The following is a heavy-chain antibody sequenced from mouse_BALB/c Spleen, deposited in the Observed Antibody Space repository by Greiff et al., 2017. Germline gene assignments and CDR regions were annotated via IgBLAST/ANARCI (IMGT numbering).Heavy chain of an antibody. CDR2: IDPANGNT. Sequence: EVQLQQSGAELVKPGASVTLSCTASGFNIKDTYMHWVKQRPEQGLEWIGRIDPANGNTKYDPKFQGKATITADTSSNTAYLQISSLTSEDTAVYYCAREGDDYESYYAMDYWGQGTSVTVSS. J-gene: IGHJ4*01. CDR3: AREGDDYESYYAMDY. CDR1: GFNIKDTY. D-gene: IGHD2-4*01. V-gene: IGHV14-3*02.